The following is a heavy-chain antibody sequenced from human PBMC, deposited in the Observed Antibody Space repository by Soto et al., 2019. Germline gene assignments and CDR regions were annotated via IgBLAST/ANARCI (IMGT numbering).Heavy chain of an antibody. V-gene: IGHV3-23*01. CDR2: FSAGGRA. D-gene: IGHD4-17*01. CDR1: GFSFSSYA. Sequence: QLLESGGGLVQPGWSLRLSCEASGFSFSSYALRWVRQAPGKGLEWVSTFSAGGRAYYADSVKGRFTIAKDTSKNTLRLHASSLRAEDTAVYYCAKESMPQHYGDTLFAYWGQGTRVTVSS. J-gene: IGHJ4*02. CDR3: AKESMPQHYGDTLFAY.